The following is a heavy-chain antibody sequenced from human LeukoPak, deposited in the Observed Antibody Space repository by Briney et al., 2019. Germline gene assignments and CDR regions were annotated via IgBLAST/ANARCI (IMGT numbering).Heavy chain of an antibody. V-gene: IGHV3-21*01. J-gene: IGHJ4*02. D-gene: IGHD3-10*01. CDR3: ARDRMRGSFDY. CDR2: ISSSSSYI. CDR1: GFTFSSYS. Sequence: PGGSLRLSCAASGFTFSSYSMNWVRQAPGKGLEWVSSISSSSSYIYYADAVKGRFTISSDNAKNSLYLQMNSLRAEDTAVYYCARDRMRGSFDYWGQGTLVTVYS.